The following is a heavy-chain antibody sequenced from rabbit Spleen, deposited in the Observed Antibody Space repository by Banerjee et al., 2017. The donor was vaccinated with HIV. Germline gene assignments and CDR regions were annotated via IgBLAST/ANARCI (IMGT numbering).Heavy chain of an antibody. J-gene: IGHJ4*01. Sequence: QEQLEESGRGLVKPEGSLTLTCTASGFSFSSSDYMCWVRQAPGKGLEWIACIAGSSSGFTYSATWAKGRFTCSKTSSTTVTLQMTRLTAADTATYFCARDRAGITVYLNLWGPGTLVTVS. CDR2: IAGSSSGFT. CDR3: ARDRAGITVYLNL. V-gene: IGHV1S45*01. CDR1: GFSFSSSDY. D-gene: IGHD4-2*01.